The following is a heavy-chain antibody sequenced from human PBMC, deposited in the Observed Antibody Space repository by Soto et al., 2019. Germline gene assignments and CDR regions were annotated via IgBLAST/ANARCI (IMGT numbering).Heavy chain of an antibody. CDR1: GFTFSSYG. Sequence: PGGSLRLSCAASGFTFSSYGMHWVRQAPGKGLEWVAVIWYDGSNKYYADSVKGRFTISRDNSKNTLYLQMNSLRAEDTAVYYCARDIYYGSGSYYNFIRGLYYYYGMDVWGQGTTVTVSS. V-gene: IGHV3-33*01. D-gene: IGHD3-10*01. CDR3: ARDIYYGSGSYYNFIRGLYYYYGMDV. CDR2: IWYDGSNK. J-gene: IGHJ6*02.